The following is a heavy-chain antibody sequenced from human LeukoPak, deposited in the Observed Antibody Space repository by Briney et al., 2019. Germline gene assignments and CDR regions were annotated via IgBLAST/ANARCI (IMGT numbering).Heavy chain of an antibody. V-gene: IGHV4-59*01. CDR3: ARDNWNYGSSMDV. D-gene: IGHD1-7*01. J-gene: IGHJ6*02. Sequence: SETLSLTCTVSGGSISSYYWSWIRQPPGKGLEWIGYIYYSGSTNYNPSLKSRVTISVDTSKNQFSLKLSSMTAADTAVYYCARDNWNYGSSMDVWGQGTTVTVSS. CDR1: GGSISSYY. CDR2: IYYSGST.